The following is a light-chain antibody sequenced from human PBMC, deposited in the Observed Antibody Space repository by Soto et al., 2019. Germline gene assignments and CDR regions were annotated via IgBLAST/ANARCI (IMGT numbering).Light chain of an antibody. CDR2: GAS. CDR1: QSVSNN. J-gene: IGKJ1*01. V-gene: IGKV3-15*01. CDR3: QQYNNWPRT. Sequence: EIVMTQSPATLSVSPGERATLSCRASQSVSNNLAWYQQKPGQAPRLLIYGASTRATGIPARFSGSGSGTEFTLPISSLLSEDFAVYYWQQYNNWPRTFGQGTKVEIK.